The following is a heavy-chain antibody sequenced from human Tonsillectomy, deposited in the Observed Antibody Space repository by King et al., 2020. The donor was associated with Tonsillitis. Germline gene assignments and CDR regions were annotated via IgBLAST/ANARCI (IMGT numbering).Heavy chain of an antibody. CDR2: INHSGST. CDR3: ARGGYYASSGYSDFDY. D-gene: IGHD3-22*01. J-gene: IGHJ4*02. CDR1: GGSFSGYY. V-gene: IGHV4-34*01. Sequence: VQLQQWGAGLLKPSETLSLTCAVYGGSFSGYYWSWIRQPPGKGLEWIGEINHSGSTNYNPSLKSRVTISVDTSKNQFSLKLSSVTAADTAVYYCARGGYYASSGYSDFDYWGQGTLVTVSS.